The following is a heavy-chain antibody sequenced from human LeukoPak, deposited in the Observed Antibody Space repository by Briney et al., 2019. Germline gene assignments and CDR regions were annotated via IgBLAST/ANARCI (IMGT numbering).Heavy chain of an antibody. CDR3: ASPSSRDSSDAFDI. CDR2: IYHSGST. Sequence: SETLSLTCTVSGGSLSTYYWSWIRQPPGKGLEWLGFIYHSGSTTYNPSLRSRVTISLDTSKNQISLNLSSVTAADTAVYYCASPSSRDSSDAFDIWGQGTMVTVSS. V-gene: IGHV4-59*01. D-gene: IGHD3-22*01. CDR1: GGSLSTYY. J-gene: IGHJ3*02.